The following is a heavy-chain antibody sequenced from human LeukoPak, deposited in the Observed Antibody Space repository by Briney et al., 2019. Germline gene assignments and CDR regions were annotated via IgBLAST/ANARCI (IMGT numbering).Heavy chain of an antibody. V-gene: IGHV1-18*01. CDR2: ISAYNGNT. Sequence: ASVKVSCKASGYTFTSYGISWVRQAPGQGLEWMGWISAYNGNTNYAQKLQGRVTMTTDTSTSTAYMELRSLRSDDTAVYYCARDRAARPGNWFGPWGQGTLVTVSS. CDR1: GYTFTSYG. D-gene: IGHD6-6*01. CDR3: ARDRAARPGNWFGP. J-gene: IGHJ5*02.